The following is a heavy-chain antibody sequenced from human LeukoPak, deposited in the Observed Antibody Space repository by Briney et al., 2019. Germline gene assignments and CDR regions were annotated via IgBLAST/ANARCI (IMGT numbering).Heavy chain of an antibody. CDR1: GGSFSSTSFY. CDR2: IYYSGTT. V-gene: IGHV4-39*01. Sequence: SETLSLTCTVSGGSFSSTSFYWGWIRQPPGKGLEWIVSIYYSGTTYYSPSLKSRVTISVDTSKNQFSLKLSSVTAADTAVYYCARYGSGTYYSSVSDYWGQGTLVTVSS. CDR3: ARYGSGTYYSSVSDY. D-gene: IGHD3-10*01. J-gene: IGHJ4*02.